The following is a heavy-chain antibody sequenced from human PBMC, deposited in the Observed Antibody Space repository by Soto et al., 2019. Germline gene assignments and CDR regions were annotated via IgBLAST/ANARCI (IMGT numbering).Heavy chain of an antibody. J-gene: IGHJ4*02. CDR1: GGSISSYY. CDR3: ARGSRSGYYAY. Sequence: SETLSLTCTVSGGSISSYYWSWIRQPPGKGLEWIGYIYYSGSTNYNPSLKSRVTISVDTSKNQFSLKLSSVTAADTAVYFCARGSRSGYYAYWGQGTLVTVSS. V-gene: IGHV4-59*01. CDR2: IYYSGST. D-gene: IGHD3-3*01.